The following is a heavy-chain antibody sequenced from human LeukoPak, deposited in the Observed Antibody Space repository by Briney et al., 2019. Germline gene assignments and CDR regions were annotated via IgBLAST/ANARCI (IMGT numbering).Heavy chain of an antibody. D-gene: IGHD3-22*01. CDR1: GFTFSSYA. Sequence: PGRSLRLSCAASGFTFSSYAMHWVRQAPGKGLEWVAVISYDGSYKSYADSVKGRFTISRDNSKNTLYLQMNGLRLGDTAVCYCARGVHRMDYDSIAYYHYWGQGTLVTVSS. J-gene: IGHJ4*02. V-gene: IGHV3-30*04. CDR3: ARGVHRMDYDSIAYYHY. CDR2: ISYDGSYK.